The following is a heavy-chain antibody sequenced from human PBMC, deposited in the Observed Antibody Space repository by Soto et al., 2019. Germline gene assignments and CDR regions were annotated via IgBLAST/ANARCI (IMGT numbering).Heavy chain of an antibody. CDR1: GITFSNYE. Sequence: GGSLRLSCAASGITFSNYEMNWVRQAPGKGLEWVSYISSSGGTTYYAGSVKGRFTISRDNAKSSLYLQMNSLRAEDTAVYYCARYCSGGTCNDGNMDVWGQGSTVTVSS. V-gene: IGHV3-48*03. CDR3: ARYCSGGTCNDGNMDV. D-gene: IGHD2-15*01. J-gene: IGHJ6*02. CDR2: ISSSGGTT.